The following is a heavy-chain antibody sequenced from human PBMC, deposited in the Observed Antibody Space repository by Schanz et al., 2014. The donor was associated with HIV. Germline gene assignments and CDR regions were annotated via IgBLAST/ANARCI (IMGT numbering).Heavy chain of an antibody. CDR1: GYTFTNYA. Sequence: QVQLVQSGPEVKKPGASVKVSCKASGYTFTNYAINWVRQAPGQGLEWMGWISAYNGKTNYARKVQGKATMTPDPPTTTAYTELRSLRSDATALYSCARGARYGMDVWGQGTTVTVS. J-gene: IGHJ6*02. V-gene: IGHV1-18*01. CDR3: ARGARYGMDV. CDR2: ISAYNGKT.